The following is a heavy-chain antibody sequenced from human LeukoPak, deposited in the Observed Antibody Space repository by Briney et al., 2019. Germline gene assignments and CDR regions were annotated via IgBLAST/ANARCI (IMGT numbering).Heavy chain of an antibody. J-gene: IGHJ4*02. Sequence: GASVKVSCKASGYTFTSYGISWVGQAPGEGGEGMGWISAYNGNTNYAQKLQGRVTITTDTSTSTAYMELRSLRSDDTAVYYCARDGRRILDYWGQGTLVTVSS. CDR3: ARDGRRILDY. D-gene: IGHD3-3*01. CDR2: ISAYNGNT. CDR1: GYTFTSYG. V-gene: IGHV1-18*01.